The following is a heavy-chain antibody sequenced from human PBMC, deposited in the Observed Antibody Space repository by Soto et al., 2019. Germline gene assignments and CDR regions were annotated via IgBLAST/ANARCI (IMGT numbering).Heavy chain of an antibody. CDR3: TRRVDYYGSGSYLGFDY. D-gene: IGHD3-10*01. CDR1: GFTFSGSA. CDR2: IRSKANSYAT. V-gene: IGHV3-73*01. Sequence: EVQLVESGGGLVQPGGSLKLSCAASGFTFSGSAMHWVRQASGQGLEWVGRIRSKANSYATAYAASVKGRFTISRDDSKNTAYLQMNSLKTEDTAVYYCTRRVDYYGSGSYLGFDYWGQGTLVTVSS. J-gene: IGHJ4*02.